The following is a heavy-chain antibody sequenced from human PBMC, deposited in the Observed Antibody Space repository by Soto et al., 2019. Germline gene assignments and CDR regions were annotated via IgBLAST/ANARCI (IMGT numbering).Heavy chain of an antibody. Sequence: SETLSLTCTVSGDSIISSDFYWGWVRQPRGKGLEWIGSIFYLGSSYYNPSLKSRVTMSVDTSKNQFSLRLRSVTAADTALYFCARHSLALRKNNWFDPWGQGIMVT. V-gene: IGHV4-39*01. CDR1: GDSIISSDFY. D-gene: IGHD3-3*02. CDR3: ARHSLALRKNNWFDP. J-gene: IGHJ5*02. CDR2: IFYLGSS.